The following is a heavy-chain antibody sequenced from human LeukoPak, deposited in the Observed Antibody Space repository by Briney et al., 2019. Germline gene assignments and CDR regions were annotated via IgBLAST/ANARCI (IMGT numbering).Heavy chain of an antibody. Sequence: GGSLRLSCAASGSTFSSYAMSWVRQAPGKGLEWVSAISGSGGSTYYADSVKGRFTISRDNSKNTLYLQMNSLRAEDTAVYYCAKDLRQWLVVENWFDPWGQGTLVTVSS. V-gene: IGHV3-23*01. CDR3: AKDLRQWLVVENWFDP. D-gene: IGHD6-19*01. CDR2: ISGSGGST. J-gene: IGHJ5*02. CDR1: GSTFSSYA.